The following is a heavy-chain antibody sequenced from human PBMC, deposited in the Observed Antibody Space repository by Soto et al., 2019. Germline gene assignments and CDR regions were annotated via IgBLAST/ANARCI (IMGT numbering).Heavy chain of an antibody. CDR1: GFTFDDYA. CDR3: AKSLNYGDYFSLWFDP. D-gene: IGHD4-17*01. V-gene: IGHV3-9*01. CDR2: ISWNSGSI. Sequence: EVQLVESGGGLVQPGRSLRLSCAASGFTFDDYAMHWVRQAPGKGLEWVSGISWNSGSIGYADSVKGRFTISRDNAKNSLYLQMNSLRAEDTALYYCAKSLNYGDYFSLWFDPWGQGTLVTVSS. J-gene: IGHJ5*02.